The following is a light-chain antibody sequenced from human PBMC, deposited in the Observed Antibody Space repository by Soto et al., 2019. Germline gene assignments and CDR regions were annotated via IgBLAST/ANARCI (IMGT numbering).Light chain of an antibody. V-gene: IGKV1-27*01. CDR2: AAS. CDR1: RDIDNS. CDR3: QKYNKAPWI. Sequence: DIQVTQSPPSLSASVGDRVTITCRASRDIDNSLAWYQQVPGKAPKLLIYAASTLQSGVPSRFRGSGSGTSFILTITXXXXXDVATYYCQKYNKAPWIFGQG. J-gene: IGKJ1*01.